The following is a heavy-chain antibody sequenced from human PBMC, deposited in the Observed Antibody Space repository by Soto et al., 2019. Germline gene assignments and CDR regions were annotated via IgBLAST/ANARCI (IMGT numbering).Heavy chain of an antibody. V-gene: IGHV3-66*01. CDR1: GFTVSSNY. Sequence: EVQLVESGGGLVQPGGSLRLSCAASGFTVSSNYMSWVRQAPGKGLEWVSVIYSGGSTYYADSVKGRFTISRDNSKNTLYLQMNSLRAEDTAVYYCAREVVTYYYYYGMDVWGQGTTVTVSS. CDR2: IYSGGST. D-gene: IGHD2-21*02. CDR3: AREVVTYYYYYGMDV. J-gene: IGHJ6*02.